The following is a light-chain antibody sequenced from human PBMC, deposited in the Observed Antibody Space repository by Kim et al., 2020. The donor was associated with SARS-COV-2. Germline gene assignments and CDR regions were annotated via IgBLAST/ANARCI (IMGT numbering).Light chain of an antibody. J-gene: IGKJ3*01. Sequence: ASVGDRVTITCRASRSISSWLAWYQQKPGKAPKLLIYKASSLESGVPSRFSGSGSGTEFTLTISSLQPDDFATYYCQQYNSYPFTFGPGTKVDIK. CDR1: RSISSW. V-gene: IGKV1-5*03. CDR2: KAS. CDR3: QQYNSYPFT.